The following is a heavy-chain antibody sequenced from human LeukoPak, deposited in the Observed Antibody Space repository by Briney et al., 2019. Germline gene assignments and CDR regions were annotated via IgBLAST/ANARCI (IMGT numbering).Heavy chain of an antibody. CDR2: IWYDGSNK. CDR3: ASPVRGEDAFDI. CDR1: GFTFSSYG. Sequence: GGSLRLSCAASGFTFSSYGMHWVRQAPGKGLEWVAVIWYDGSNKYYADSVKGRFTISRDNSKNTLYLQMNSLRAEDTAVYYCASPVRGEDAFDIWGQGTMVTVSS. J-gene: IGHJ3*02. D-gene: IGHD3-10*01. V-gene: IGHV3-33*01.